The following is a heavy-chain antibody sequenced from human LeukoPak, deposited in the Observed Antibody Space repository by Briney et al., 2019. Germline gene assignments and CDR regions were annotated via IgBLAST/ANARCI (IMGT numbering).Heavy chain of an antibody. J-gene: IGHJ3*02. CDR1: GGSISSSNW. CDR2: IYHSGST. D-gene: IGHD4-17*01. V-gene: IGHV4-4*02. CDR3: ARVDYGPQGVAFDI. Sequence: PSGTLSLTCAVSGGSISSSNWWSWVRQPPGKGLEWIGEIYHSGSTNYNPSLKSRVTISVDKSKNQFSLKLSSVTAADTAVYYCARVDYGPQGVAFDIWGQGTMVTVSS.